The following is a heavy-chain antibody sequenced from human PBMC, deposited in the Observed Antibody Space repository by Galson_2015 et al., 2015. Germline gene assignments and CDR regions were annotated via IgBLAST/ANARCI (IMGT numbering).Heavy chain of an antibody. Sequence: SLRLSCAASGFTFSSYAMHWVRQAPGKGLEWVAVISYDGSNKYYADSVKGRFTISRDNSKNTLYLQMNSLRAEDTAVYYCARDLYGDYYFDYWGQGTLVTVSS. CDR3: ARDLYGDYYFDY. D-gene: IGHD4-17*01. CDR2: ISYDGSNK. V-gene: IGHV3-30*01. CDR1: GFTFSSYA. J-gene: IGHJ4*02.